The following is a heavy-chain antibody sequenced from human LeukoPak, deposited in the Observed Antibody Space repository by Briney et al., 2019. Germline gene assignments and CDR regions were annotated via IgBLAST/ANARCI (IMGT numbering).Heavy chain of an antibody. J-gene: IGHJ4*02. CDR1: GYTFSDFY. V-gene: IGHV1-2*02. CDR2: VFPKTGAT. D-gene: IGHD4-17*01. Sequence: ASVKVSCKASGYTFSDFYIHWVRQDPGQGLQWMGWVFPKTGATKSAQKFQGRVTMTRDMSTSTVYMELSSLRFEDTAVYYCAKIMTTVTTSDYWGQGTLVTVSS. CDR3: AKIMTTVTTSDY.